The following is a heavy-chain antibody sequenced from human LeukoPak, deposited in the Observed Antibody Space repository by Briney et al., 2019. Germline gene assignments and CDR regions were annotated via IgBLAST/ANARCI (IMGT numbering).Heavy chain of an antibody. D-gene: IGHD3-22*01. V-gene: IGHV4-59*01. CDR3: ARVDDSSGYYTSSPFDY. CDR2: IYYSGST. Sequence: SETLSLTCTVSGGSISSYYWSWIRQPPGKGLEGIGYIYYSGSTNYNPSLKSRVTISVDTSKNQFSLKLSSVTAADTAVYYCARVDDSSGYYTSSPFDYWGQGTLVTVSS. CDR1: GGSISSYY. J-gene: IGHJ4*02.